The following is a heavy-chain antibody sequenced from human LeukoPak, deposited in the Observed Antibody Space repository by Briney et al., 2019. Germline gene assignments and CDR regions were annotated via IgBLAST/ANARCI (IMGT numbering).Heavy chain of an antibody. D-gene: IGHD3-10*01. CDR1: GFTFSSYS. CDR3: AREIFGSGSYPDF. J-gene: IGHJ4*02. CDR2: ISSSSSYI. V-gene: IGHV3-21*01. Sequence: GGSLRLSCAASGFTFSSYSMNWVRQAPGKGLEWVSSISSSSSYIYYADSVKGRFTISRDNAKNSLYLQMNSLRADDTAVYYCAREIFGSGSYPDFWGQGTLVTVSS.